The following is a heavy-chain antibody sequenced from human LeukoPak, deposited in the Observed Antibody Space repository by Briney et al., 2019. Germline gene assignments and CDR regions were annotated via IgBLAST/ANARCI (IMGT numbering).Heavy chain of an antibody. J-gene: IGHJ4*02. CDR1: GGSISSSSYY. Sequence: SETLSLTFTVSGGSISSSSYYWGWIRQPPGKGLEWIGSIYYGGSTYYNPSLKSRVTISVDTSKNQFSLKLSSVTAADTAVYYCARELRFLEWFNDYWGQGTLVTVSS. CDR3: ARELRFLEWFNDY. V-gene: IGHV4-39*01. D-gene: IGHD3-3*01. CDR2: IYYGGST.